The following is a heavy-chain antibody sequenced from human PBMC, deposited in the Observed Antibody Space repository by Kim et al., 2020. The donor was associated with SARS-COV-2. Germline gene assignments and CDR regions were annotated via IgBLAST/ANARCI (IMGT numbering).Heavy chain of an antibody. CDR1: GYTFTSYG. CDR3: ARVVTFGGVKVDV. CDR2: ISAYNGNT. J-gene: IGHJ6*02. Sequence: ASVKVSCKASGYTFTSYGISWVRQAPGQGLEWMGWISAYNGNTNYAQKLQGRVTMTTDTSTSTAYVELRSLRSDDTAVYYCARVVTFGGVKVDVWGQGTTVTVSS. V-gene: IGHV1-18*01. D-gene: IGHD3-16*01.